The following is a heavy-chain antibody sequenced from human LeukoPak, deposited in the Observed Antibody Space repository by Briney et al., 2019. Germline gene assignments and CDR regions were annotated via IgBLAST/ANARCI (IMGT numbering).Heavy chain of an antibody. V-gene: IGHV3-30-3*01. D-gene: IGHD2-2*01. CDR3: ARDSGALRYCSSASCPTRFDY. Sequence: GGSLRLSCAASGFAFSSYAMHWVRQVPGKGLEWVAVMSYDGSKKYYADSVKGRFTISRDNSKNTLYLQMNSLRAEDTAVYYCARDSGALRYCSSASCPTRFDYWGQGILVTVSS. CDR1: GFAFSSYA. CDR2: MSYDGSKK. J-gene: IGHJ4*02.